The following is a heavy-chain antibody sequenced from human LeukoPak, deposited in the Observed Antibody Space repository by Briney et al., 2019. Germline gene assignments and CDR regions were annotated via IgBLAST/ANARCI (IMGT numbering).Heavy chain of an antibody. CDR3: AKDLGEGAYDWSRYYFDF. V-gene: IGHV3-23*01. CDR2: IGYTGST. Sequence: PGGSLRLSCAASGFTFSRYAMSWVRQAPGKGLDWVSTIGYTGSTYYADSVKGRFTVSRDNSNTTLYLQMNSLRAEDTAVYYCAKDLGEGAYDWSRYYFDFWGQGTLVTVSS. J-gene: IGHJ4*02. D-gene: IGHD5-12*01. CDR1: GFTFSRYA.